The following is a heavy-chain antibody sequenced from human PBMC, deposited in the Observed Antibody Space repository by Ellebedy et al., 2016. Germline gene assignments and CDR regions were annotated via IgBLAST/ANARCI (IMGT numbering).Heavy chain of an antibody. D-gene: IGHD1-26*01. CDR2: IIPILGIA. Sequence: ASVKVSCKASGGTFSSYAISWVRQAPGQGLEWMGRIIPILGIANYAQKFQGRVTITADKSTSTAYMELSSLRSEDTAVYYCARGPPKWEVPLDLDYWGQGTLVIVSS. J-gene: IGHJ4*02. CDR1: GGTFSSYA. V-gene: IGHV1-69*04. CDR3: ARGPPKWEVPLDLDY.